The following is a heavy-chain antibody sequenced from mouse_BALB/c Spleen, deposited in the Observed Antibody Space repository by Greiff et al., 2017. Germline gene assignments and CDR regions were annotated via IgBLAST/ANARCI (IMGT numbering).Heavy chain of an antibody. CDR2: INPGSGGT. CDR1: GYAFTNYL. Sequence: VQLQQSGAELVRPGTSVKVSCKASGYAFTNYLIEWVKQRPGQGLEWFGLINPGSGGTNYNEKFKGKATLTADKSSSTAYMQLSSLTSDDSAVYFCARSYGNYGYFDVWGEGTTVTVSS. V-gene: IGHV1-54*03. D-gene: IGHD2-10*02. J-gene: IGHJ1*01. CDR3: ARSYGNYGYFDV.